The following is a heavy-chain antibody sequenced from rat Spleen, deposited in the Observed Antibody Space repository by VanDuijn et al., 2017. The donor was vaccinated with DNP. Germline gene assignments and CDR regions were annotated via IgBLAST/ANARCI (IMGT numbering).Heavy chain of an antibody. V-gene: IGHV5-7*01. CDR3: AKPDY. Sequence: EVQLVGSGGGFVQPGKSLKLSCEASGFTFSDYNMVWVRQAPKKGLEWVATISYDGTTTYYRDSVKGRFTISRDNGESTLYLQMDSLRSEDKATYYCAKPDYWGQGVMVTVSS. CDR1: GFTFSDYN. J-gene: IGHJ2*01. CDR2: ISYDGTTT.